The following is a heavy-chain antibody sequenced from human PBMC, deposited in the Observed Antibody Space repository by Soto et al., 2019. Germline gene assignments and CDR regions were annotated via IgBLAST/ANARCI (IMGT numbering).Heavy chain of an antibody. CDR1: GGSIGRVDYY. V-gene: IGHV4-30-4*01. CDR3: ARGYYESSDYFVGSAAFEY. Sequence: QVQLQESGPGLVKHSQTLSLTCTVSGGSIGRVDYYWPWIRQPPGKVLEWIAYIYYSVTTYYNPSLKRRRRMSLDTPKNKVYLKLTSVTAAATAVYYCARGYYESSDYFVGSAAFEYWGEGALVSVS. CDR2: IYYSVTT. D-gene: IGHD3-22*01. J-gene: IGHJ4*02.